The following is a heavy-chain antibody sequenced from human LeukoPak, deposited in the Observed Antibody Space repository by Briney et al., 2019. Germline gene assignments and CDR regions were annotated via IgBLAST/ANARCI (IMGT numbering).Heavy chain of an antibody. Sequence: SETLSLTRAVYGGSFSGYYWSWIRQPPAKGLEGIGEINHSGSTNYNPSLKSRVTISVDTSKNQFSLKLSSVTAADTAVYYCARRIRLRWYTFDYWGQGTLVTVSS. D-gene: IGHD4-23*01. CDR2: INHSGST. J-gene: IGHJ4*02. CDR1: GGSFSGYY. V-gene: IGHV4-34*01. CDR3: ARRIRLRWYTFDY.